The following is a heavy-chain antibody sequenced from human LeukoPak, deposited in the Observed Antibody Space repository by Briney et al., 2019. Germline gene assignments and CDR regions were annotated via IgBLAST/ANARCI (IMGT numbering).Heavy chain of an antibody. CDR3: ARISGSYFDY. V-gene: IGHV4-59*01. CDR1: GASTSSYY. D-gene: IGHD1-26*01. CDR2: VRYSGST. J-gene: IGHJ4*02. Sequence: SETLSLTCTVSGASTSSYYWSWIRQPPGKGLEWIGYVRYSGSTNYNPSLKSRVTISGDTSKNQFSLKLSSVTAADTAVYYCARISGSYFDYWGQGTLVTVSS.